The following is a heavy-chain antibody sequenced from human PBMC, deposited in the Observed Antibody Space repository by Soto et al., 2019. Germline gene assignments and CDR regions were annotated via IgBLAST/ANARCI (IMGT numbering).Heavy chain of an antibody. CDR2: INPANGNT. CDR3: TRSPISPYGGLIGPFDY. Sequence: QVQLAQSGAEERKPGASVKVSCEATGYTFTAYAMHWERQAPGQRLEWMGWINPANGNTKYSQKFQGRLTITSDTSANTVYMELNSLTSEDTAMYYCTRSPISPYGGLIGPFDYWGQGNLVTVSS. J-gene: IGHJ4*02. CDR1: GYTFTAYA. D-gene: IGHD3-16*02. V-gene: IGHV1-3*05.